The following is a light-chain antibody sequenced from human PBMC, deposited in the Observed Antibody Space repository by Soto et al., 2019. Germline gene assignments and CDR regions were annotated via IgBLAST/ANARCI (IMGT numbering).Light chain of an antibody. CDR1: QFISSW. CDR3: QQYHDYST. J-gene: IGKJ1*01. Sequence: DLQMTQSPSTLSASVGDRVTITCRASQFISSWLAWYQQKPGKAPKLLIYKASSLESGVPSRFSGSESGTEFTLTISSLQPDDSATYYCQQYHDYSTFGQGTKVEIK. V-gene: IGKV1-5*03. CDR2: KAS.